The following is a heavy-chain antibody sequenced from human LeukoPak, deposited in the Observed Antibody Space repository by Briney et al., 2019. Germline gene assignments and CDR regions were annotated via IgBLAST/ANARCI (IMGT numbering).Heavy chain of an antibody. V-gene: IGHV1-8*01. Sequence: ASVKVSCKASGYTFISYDINWVRQATGQGLEWMGWMNPNSGNTGYAQKFQGRVTMTRNTSISTAFMELSSLRSEDTAVYYCARDLSLPGTRQHWGQGTLVTVSS. CDR1: GYTFISYD. J-gene: IGHJ1*01. D-gene: IGHD3-10*01. CDR3: ARDLSLPGTRQH. CDR2: MNPNSGNT.